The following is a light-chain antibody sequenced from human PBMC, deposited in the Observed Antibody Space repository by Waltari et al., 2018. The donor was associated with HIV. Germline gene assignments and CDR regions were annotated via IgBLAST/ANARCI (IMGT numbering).Light chain of an antibody. J-gene: IGKJ3*01. CDR1: QGISNY. CDR2: DAS. V-gene: IGKV1-33*01. CDR3: QQYDNVPFT. Sequence: DTQMTQSPSSLSASVGDRVTITCQASQGISNYLNWYQEKPGKAPKLLIHDASKLETGVPSRFRGSGSETDFTFTITSLQPEDVGRYYCQQYDNVPFTFGPGTRVDMK.